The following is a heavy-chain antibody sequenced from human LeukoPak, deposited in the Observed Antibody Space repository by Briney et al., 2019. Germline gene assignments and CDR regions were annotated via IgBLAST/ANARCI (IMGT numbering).Heavy chain of an antibody. CDR1: GYTLTELS. V-gene: IGHV1-24*01. J-gene: IGHJ4*02. D-gene: IGHD1-26*01. CDR2: FDPEDGET. Sequence: ASVKVSCKVSGYTLTELSMHWVRQAPGKGLEWMGGFDPEDGETIYAQKFQGRVTITADESTSTAYMELSSLRSEDTAVYYCARASGGATTPFDYWGQGTLVTVSS. CDR3: ARASGGATTPFDY.